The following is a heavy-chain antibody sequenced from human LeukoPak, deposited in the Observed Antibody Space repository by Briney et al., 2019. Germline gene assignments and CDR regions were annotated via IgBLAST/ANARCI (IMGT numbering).Heavy chain of an antibody. D-gene: IGHD3-10*01. CDR1: GFTLSSNY. CDR2: IYSGGST. CDR3: ARDLWF. J-gene: IGHJ4*02. Sequence: GGSLRLSCAASGFTLSSNYMSWVRQAPGKGLEWVSVIYSGGSTYYADSVKGRFTISRDNSKNTLYLQMNSLRAEDTAVYYCARDLWFWGQGTLVTVSS. V-gene: IGHV3-53*01.